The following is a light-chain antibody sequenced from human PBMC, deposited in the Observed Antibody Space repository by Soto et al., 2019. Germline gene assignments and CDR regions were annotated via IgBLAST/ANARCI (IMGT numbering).Light chain of an antibody. CDR2: GAS. CDR3: QQYGSPALS. J-gene: IGKJ4*01. CDR1: QSVKSNN. Sequence: ENVLTQSPGTLSLSPGERATLSCRASQSVKSNNLAWYQQIPGQSPRLLIYGASSRATGIPDRFSGSGSGTDFNLTLTRVETEDFALYYCQQYGSPALSFGGGTKVEI. V-gene: IGKV3-20*01.